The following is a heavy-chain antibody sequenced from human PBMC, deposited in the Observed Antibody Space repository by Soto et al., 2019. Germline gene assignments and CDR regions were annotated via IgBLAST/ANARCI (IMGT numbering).Heavy chain of an antibody. J-gene: IGHJ3*02. CDR3: AATYYYDSSGYYYDAFDI. D-gene: IGHD3-22*01. CDR1: GFTFTSSA. CDR2: IVVGSGNT. V-gene: IGHV1-58*01. Sequence: GASVKVSCKASGFTFTSSAVQWVRQARGQRLEWIGWIVVGSGNTNYAQKFQERVTITRDMSTSTAYMELCSLRSEDTAVYYCAATYYYDSSGYYYDAFDIWGQGTMVTVSS.